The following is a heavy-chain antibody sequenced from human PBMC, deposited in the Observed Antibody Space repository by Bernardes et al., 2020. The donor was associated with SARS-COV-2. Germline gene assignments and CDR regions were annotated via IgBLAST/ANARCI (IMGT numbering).Heavy chain of an antibody. CDR2: IDRSASTI. V-gene: IGHV3-11*01. CDR3: ARALQGANFFDY. J-gene: IGHJ4*02. Sequence: GWSLRLSCAASGFTFSDTYMSWIRQAPGKGLEWISYIDRSASTIYYADSVKGRFTSSRDNAKNFLYLQMNSLRAEDTAVYYCARALQGANFFDYWGQGTLVTVSS. CDR1: GFTFSDTY. D-gene: IGHD3-16*01.